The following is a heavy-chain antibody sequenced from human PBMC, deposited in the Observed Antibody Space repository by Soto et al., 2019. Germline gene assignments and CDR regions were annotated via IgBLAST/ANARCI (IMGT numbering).Heavy chain of an antibody. D-gene: IGHD1-26*01. V-gene: IGHV3-21*01. CDR2: IRSNSTYR. CDR1: GFTFSTYT. Sequence: PVESVRLSCASSGFTFSTYTLACVRQAPGKGLEWVSSIRSNSTYRFYADSVKGRFIISRDNAKLSLYLQMNRLRAEDTAVYYCVRAIVGYTTVPFEHWGQGTLVTVSS. CDR3: VRAIVGYTTVPFEH. J-gene: IGHJ4*02.